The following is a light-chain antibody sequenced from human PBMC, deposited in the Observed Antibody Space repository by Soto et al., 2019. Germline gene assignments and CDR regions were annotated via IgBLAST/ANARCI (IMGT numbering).Light chain of an antibody. V-gene: IGKV3-15*01. J-gene: IGKJ1*01. CDR2: GAS. Sequence: EIVMTQSPATLSVSPGERATLSCRASQTVSRNLAWYQQKPGQAPRLLIYGASTRATGVPARFSGSGSGTEFILTIRSMQSEDFAVYYCQQYNNWPRAFGQGAKVEIK. CDR3: QQYNNWPRA. CDR1: QTVSRN.